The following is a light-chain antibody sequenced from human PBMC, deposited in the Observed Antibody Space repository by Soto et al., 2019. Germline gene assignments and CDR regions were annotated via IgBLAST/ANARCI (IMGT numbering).Light chain of an antibody. J-gene: IGKJ5*01. CDR2: DTS. CDR3: QQYGTSEII. CDR1: QSLANSF. V-gene: IGKV3-20*01. Sequence: ESLLTQSTGTLSLSPGERATLSCRASQSLANSFIAWYQQKPGQAPRLLIYDTSSRASGIPDRFSGSGSGTDFTLTISRLETEDFAVFYCQQYGTSEIIFGQGTRLEIK.